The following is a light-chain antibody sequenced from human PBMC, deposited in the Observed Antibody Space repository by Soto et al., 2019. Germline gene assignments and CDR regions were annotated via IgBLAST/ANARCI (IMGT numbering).Light chain of an antibody. CDR3: QQCSSWPPLT. J-gene: IGKJ4*01. V-gene: IGKV3-11*01. CDR2: DAS. Sequence: EIVLTQSPATLSLSPWERATLSCRASQSVSSCLAWYQQKPGQAPRLLIYDASNRATGIPARFSGSGSGTDFTLTISSLEPEDFAVYYCQQCSSWPPLTFGGGTKVDIK. CDR1: QSVSSC.